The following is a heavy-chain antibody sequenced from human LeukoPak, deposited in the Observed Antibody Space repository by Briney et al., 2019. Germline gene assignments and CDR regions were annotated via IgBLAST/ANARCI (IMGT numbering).Heavy chain of an antibody. J-gene: IGHJ4*02. Sequence: PGGSLRLSCAVSGFTFSSYWMHWVRQVPGKGLVWVARINPGGSSITYADSVKGRFTISRDNAKNTLYLQMDSLRAEGTGVYYCARSNQADDYWGQGTLVTVSS. CDR1: GFTFSSYW. D-gene: IGHD1-14*01. CDR2: INPGGSSI. CDR3: ARSNQADDY. V-gene: IGHV3-74*01.